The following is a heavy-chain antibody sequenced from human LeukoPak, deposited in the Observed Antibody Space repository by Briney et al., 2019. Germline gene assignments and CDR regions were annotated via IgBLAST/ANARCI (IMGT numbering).Heavy chain of an antibody. D-gene: IGHD2-2*01. J-gene: IGHJ6*03. CDR3: ASGHCSSTSCYAADYYYMDV. Sequence: SETLSLTCTVSGGSISSSSYYWGWIRQPPGKGLEWIGSIYYSGSTYYNPSLKSRVTISVDTSKNQFSLKLSSVTAADTAVYYCASGHCSSTSCYAADYYYMDVWGKGTTVTISS. CDR1: GGSISSSSYY. CDR2: IYYSGST. V-gene: IGHV4-39*01.